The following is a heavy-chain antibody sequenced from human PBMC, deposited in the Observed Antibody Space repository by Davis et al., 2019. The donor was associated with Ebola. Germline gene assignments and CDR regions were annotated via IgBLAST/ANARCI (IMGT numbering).Heavy chain of an antibody. J-gene: IGHJ6*02. V-gene: IGHV1-3*01. CDR2: INAGNGNT. D-gene: IGHD6-6*01. CDR3: AFEYSSSTGRYYYYGMDV. Sequence: AASVKVSCKASGYTFTSYAMHWLRQAPGQRLECMGWINAGNGNTKYSQKFQGRVTITWDTSSSTAYMELGSLRSEDTAVYYCAFEYSSSTGRYYYYGMDVCGQETTVTVSS. CDR1: GYTFTSYA.